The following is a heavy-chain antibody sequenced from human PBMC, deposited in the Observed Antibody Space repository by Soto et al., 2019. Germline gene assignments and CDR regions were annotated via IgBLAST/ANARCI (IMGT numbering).Heavy chain of an antibody. D-gene: IGHD2-2*01. CDR2: ISAYNGNR. Sequence: ASVKVSYKASCYTFTNYGINWVRQAPGQGLEWMGWISAYNGNRNYAQKVQGRVTMTTDTSTSTAYMELRSLRSDDTAVYYCARDTDCSSTSCYDYWGQGTLVTVSS. CDR3: ARDTDCSSTSCYDY. V-gene: IGHV1-18*01. CDR1: CYTFTNYG. J-gene: IGHJ4*02.